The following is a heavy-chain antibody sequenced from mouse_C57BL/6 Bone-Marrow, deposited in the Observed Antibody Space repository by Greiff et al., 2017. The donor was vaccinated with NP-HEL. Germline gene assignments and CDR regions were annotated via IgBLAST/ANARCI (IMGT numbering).Heavy chain of an antibody. Sequence: QVQLQQSGPGLVQPSQSLSITCTVSGFSLTSYGVHWVRQSPGKGLEWLGVIWSGGSTDYNAAFISRLSISKDNSKSQVFFKIDSLQADDTAIYYCARKGDYGYFDVWGTGTTVTVSS. V-gene: IGHV2-2*01. CDR2: IWSGGST. CDR1: GFSLTSYG. CDR3: ARKGDYGYFDV. J-gene: IGHJ1*03.